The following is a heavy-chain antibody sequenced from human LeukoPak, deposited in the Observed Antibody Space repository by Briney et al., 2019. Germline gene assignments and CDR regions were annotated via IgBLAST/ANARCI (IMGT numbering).Heavy chain of an antibody. J-gene: IGHJ4*02. CDR1: GFSFWYYW. CDR2: INRDGSTT. CDR3: ASPGIVAAGPFDY. Sequence: GGSLRLSCAASGFSFWYYWMHWVRQAPGKGLVWVSRINRDGSTTTYADSVKGRFTVSRDNAKNTLYLDMNSLRAEDTAVYFCASPGIVAAGPFDYWGQGTLVTVSS. D-gene: IGHD6-13*01. V-gene: IGHV3-74*03.